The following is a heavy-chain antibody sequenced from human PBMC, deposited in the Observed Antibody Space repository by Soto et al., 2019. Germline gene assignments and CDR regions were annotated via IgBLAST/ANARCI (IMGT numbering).Heavy chain of an antibody. V-gene: IGHV5-51*01. CDR1: GYSFSTYW. CDR2: IYPGDSDT. CDR3: ARLHKPSGYYYYYGMAV. J-gene: IGHJ6*02. Sequence: GESLKISCKASGYSFSTYWIGWVRQMPGKGLEWMGIIYPGDSDTKYSPSLQGQVTISADTSISTAYLQWTSLKASDTAMYYCARLHKPSGYYYYYGMAVWGQGTTVTVSS.